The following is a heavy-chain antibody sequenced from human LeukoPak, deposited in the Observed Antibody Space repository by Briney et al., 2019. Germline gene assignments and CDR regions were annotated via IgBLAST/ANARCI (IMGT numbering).Heavy chain of an antibody. Sequence: GGTLRLSCATSGFTFSSYSMNWVRQAPGKGLEWVSSISSSSSYIYYADSVKGRFTISRDNAKNSLYLQMNSLRAEDTAVYYCARDQYQYYYGMDVWGQGTTVTVSS. V-gene: IGHV3-21*01. CDR2: ISSSSSYI. CDR3: ARDQYQYYYGMDV. D-gene: IGHD2-2*01. J-gene: IGHJ6*02. CDR1: GFTFSSYS.